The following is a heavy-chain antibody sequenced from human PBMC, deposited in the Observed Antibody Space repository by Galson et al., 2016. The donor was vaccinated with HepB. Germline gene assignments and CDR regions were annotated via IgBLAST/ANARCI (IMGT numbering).Heavy chain of an antibody. V-gene: IGHV4-31*03. CDR3: ARGPLSGLFND. Sequence: TLSLTCTVSGVSINSGGFYWSWIRQPPGKGLEWIGYIYYSGNTHYNPSLKSRPTISLDTSNNKFSLKMRSVTAADTAVYYCARGPLSGLFNDWGQGTLVTVSS. CDR2: IYYSGNT. J-gene: IGHJ4*02. D-gene: IGHD2-8*01. CDR1: GVSINSGGFY.